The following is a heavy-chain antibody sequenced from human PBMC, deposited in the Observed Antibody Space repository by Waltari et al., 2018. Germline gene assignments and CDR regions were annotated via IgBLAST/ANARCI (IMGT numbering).Heavy chain of an antibody. Sequence: QLQLRESGPGLVKPSETLSLSCSVSGVSITANRHYWGWIRQPPGQGLEWIATISYIGATYYSPSLKSRVTLSRDTSKNQLSLKVDSVTAADTAVYYCATYIRASLGTAAFDVWGQGTMVTVSS. CDR1: GVSITANRHY. CDR3: ATYIRASLGTAAFDV. D-gene: IGHD1-1*01. V-gene: IGHV4-39*01. CDR2: ISYIGAT. J-gene: IGHJ3*01.